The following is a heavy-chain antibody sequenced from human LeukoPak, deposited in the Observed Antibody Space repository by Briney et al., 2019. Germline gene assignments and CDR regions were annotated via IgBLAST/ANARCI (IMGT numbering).Heavy chain of an antibody. CDR2: IYPGDSYT. J-gene: IGHJ6*02. CDR3: ARWMGGNRSYYYYAMAV. D-gene: IGHD1-26*01. V-gene: IGHV5-51*01. CDR1: GYSFTNYY. Sequence: GESLKISCKGSGYSFTNYYIGWVRQMPGKGLEWMGIIYPGDSYTRYSPSLQGQVTISADTSISTAYLQWSSLRASDTAIYYCARWMGGNRSYYYYAMAVWGQGTTVTVSS.